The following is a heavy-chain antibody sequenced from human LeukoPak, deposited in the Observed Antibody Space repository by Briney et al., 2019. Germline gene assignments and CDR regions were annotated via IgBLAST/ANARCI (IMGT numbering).Heavy chain of an antibody. J-gene: IGHJ4*02. Sequence: SETLSLTCTVSGGSISSGDYYWSWIRQPQGKGLDWIVYIYYSGSTYYNPSLKSRVTISVDTSKNQFSLKLSSVTAADTAVYYCARSPYSSGWYGYWGQGTLVTVSS. CDR1: GGSISSGDYY. CDR2: IYYSGST. V-gene: IGHV4-30-4*08. D-gene: IGHD6-19*01. CDR3: ARSPYSSGWYGY.